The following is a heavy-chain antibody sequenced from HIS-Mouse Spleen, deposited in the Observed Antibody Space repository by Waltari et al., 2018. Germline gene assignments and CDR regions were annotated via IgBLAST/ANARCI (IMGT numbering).Heavy chain of an antibody. Sequence: QVQLVESGGGVVQPGRSLRLSCAASGFTFSSYAMHWVRQAPGKGLGWVAVISDDGSNKYYADSVKGRFTISRDNSKNTLYLQMNSLRAEDTAVYYCARDHSGWYFDYWGQGTLVTVSS. D-gene: IGHD6-19*01. CDR1: GFTFSSYA. CDR3: ARDHSGWYFDY. CDR2: ISDDGSNK. J-gene: IGHJ4*02. V-gene: IGHV3-30-3*01.